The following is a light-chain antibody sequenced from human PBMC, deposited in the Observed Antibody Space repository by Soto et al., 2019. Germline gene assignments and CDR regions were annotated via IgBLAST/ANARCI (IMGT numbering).Light chain of an antibody. CDR2: DVS. J-gene: IGLJ2*01. Sequence: QSALTQPASVSGSPGQSITISCTGTSSDVGGYNYVSWYQQHPGKAPKLMIYDVSNRPSGVSNRFSGSKSGNTASLTISGLRAEDEGDYYCSSYTSSSTLVFGGGTKLTVL. V-gene: IGLV2-14*01. CDR3: SSYTSSSTLV. CDR1: SSDVGGYNY.